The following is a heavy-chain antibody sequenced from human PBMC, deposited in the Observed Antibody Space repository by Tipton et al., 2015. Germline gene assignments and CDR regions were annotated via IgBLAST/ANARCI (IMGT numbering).Heavy chain of an antibody. CDR3: GRGDDSTAMATGFDY. CDR2: MHHSGDA. Sequence: TLSLTRTVSGYSISSGYYWGWIRQPPGKGLEWIGSMHHSGDAYYNPPLTSRVSISVDASKNQFSLKLTSVTAADTAFYFCGRGDDSTAMATGFDYWGQGALVTVSS. J-gene: IGHJ4*02. D-gene: IGHD5-18*01. V-gene: IGHV4-38-2*02. CDR1: GYSISSGYY.